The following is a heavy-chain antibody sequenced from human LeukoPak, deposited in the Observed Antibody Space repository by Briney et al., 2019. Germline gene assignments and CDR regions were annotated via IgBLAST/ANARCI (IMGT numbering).Heavy chain of an antibody. CDR3: AKCMSSTGVCLNFDY. D-gene: IGHD2-21*02. J-gene: IGHJ4*02. CDR2: IGSDSAT. Sequence: PGESLRLSCEASGFTFFNYAMSWVRQAPGKGLQWVSGIGSDSATFYTDSVKGRFTISRDNSKNTVYLHIDSLGAEDTAVYYCAKCMSSTGVCLNFDYWGQGILVAGST. CDR1: GFTFFNYA. V-gene: IGHV3-23*01.